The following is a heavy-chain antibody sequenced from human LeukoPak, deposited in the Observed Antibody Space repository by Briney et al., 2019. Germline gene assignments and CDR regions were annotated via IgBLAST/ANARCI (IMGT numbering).Heavy chain of an antibody. J-gene: IGHJ4*02. CDR1: GLILRSYW. D-gene: IGHD7-27*01. Sequence: GGSLRLSCEAPGLILRSYWMSWVRQVPGKGLEWVANIKQDGSEKYNVDSVKGRFIISRDNAKNSLYLQMNSLRVEDTAVYYCARPDPGAFDYWGQGILVTVSS. V-gene: IGHV3-7*01. CDR2: IKQDGSEK. CDR3: ARPDPGAFDY.